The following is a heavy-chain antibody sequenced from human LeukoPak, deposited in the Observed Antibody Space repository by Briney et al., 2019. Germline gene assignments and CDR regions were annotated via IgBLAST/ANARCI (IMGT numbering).Heavy chain of an antibody. CDR1: GYTFTNYG. J-gene: IGHJ4*02. CDR2: ISGDTGNK. Sequence: ASVKVSCKATGYTFTNYGIGWVRQAPGQGLEWMGWISGDTGNKKYAQKFQARVTMTTDASTSTAYMELNSLTPDDTAVYFCGRDRGGSVDGYRDLDYWGQGTLVTVSS. V-gene: IGHV1-18*01. D-gene: IGHD5-24*01. CDR3: GRDRGGSVDGYRDLDY.